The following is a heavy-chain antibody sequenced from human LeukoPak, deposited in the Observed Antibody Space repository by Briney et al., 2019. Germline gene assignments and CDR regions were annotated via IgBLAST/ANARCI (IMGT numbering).Heavy chain of an antibody. V-gene: IGHV3-30*02. CDR1: GFTFNSYG. D-gene: IGHD2-2*01. CDR2: IRYDGSNK. CDR3: AKAPRIVVVPAAMDY. J-gene: IGHJ4*02. Sequence: GGSLRLSCAASGFTFNSYGMHWVRQDPGKGLEWVAFIRYDGSNKYYADSVKGRFTISRDNSKNTLYLQMNSLRAEDTAVYYCAKAPRIVVVPAAMDYWGQGTLVTVSS.